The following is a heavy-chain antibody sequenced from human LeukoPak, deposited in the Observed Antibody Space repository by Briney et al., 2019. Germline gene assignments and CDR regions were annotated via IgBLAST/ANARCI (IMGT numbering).Heavy chain of an antibody. J-gene: IGHJ4*02. D-gene: IGHD2-2*01. CDR3: AKDPYCTSLSCHYYFDY. CDR1: GFTFSSSW. CDR2: ITRDGSST. Sequence: GESLRLSCTASGFTFSSSWMHWVRQAPGQGLVWVSRITRDGSSTTYADSVKGRFTTSRDNAKNTLYLQMDSQRDDDTAVYYCAKDPYCTSLSCHYYFDYWGQGTLVTVSS. V-gene: IGHV3-74*01.